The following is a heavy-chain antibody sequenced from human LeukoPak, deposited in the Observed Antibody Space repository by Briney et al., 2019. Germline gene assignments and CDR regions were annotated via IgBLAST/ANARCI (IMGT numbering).Heavy chain of an antibody. V-gene: IGHV4-4*08. Sequence: PSETLSLTCTVSDGSISIYYWNWIRQPPGKGLEWIGYIYNSGSSTIYNPSLQSRVTISVDMSKNQFSLKLRSVTAADTAVYYCARGGGYGGIDWYFDVWGRGTLVTVSS. J-gene: IGHJ2*01. D-gene: IGHD4-23*01. CDR2: IYNSGSST. CDR3: ARGGGYGGIDWYFDV. CDR1: DGSISIYY.